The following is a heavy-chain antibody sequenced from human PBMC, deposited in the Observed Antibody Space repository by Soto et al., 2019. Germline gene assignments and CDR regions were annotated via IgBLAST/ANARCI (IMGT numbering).Heavy chain of an antibody. V-gene: IGHV1-18*01. Sequence: QVQLVQSGAEVKKPGASVKVSCKASGYTFTSYGISWVRQAPGQGLEWMGWISAYNGNTNYAQKRQGRVTMTTDTSTSTAYMELRSLRSDDTAVYYCARDLYIVATYYYYGMDVWGQGTTVTVSS. J-gene: IGHJ6*02. CDR1: GYTFTSYG. D-gene: IGHD5-12*01. CDR2: ISAYNGNT. CDR3: ARDLYIVATYYYYGMDV.